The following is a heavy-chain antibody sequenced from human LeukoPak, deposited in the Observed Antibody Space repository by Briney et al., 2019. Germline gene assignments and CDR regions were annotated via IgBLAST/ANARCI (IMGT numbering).Heavy chain of an antibody. V-gene: IGHV3-30*18. CDR1: GFTFSSYG. CDR2: ISYDGSNK. Sequence: GGSLRLSCAASGFTFSSYGMHWVRQAPGKGLEGVAVISYDGSNKYYADSVKGRFTISRDNSKNTLYMQMNSLRAEDTAVYYCAKDRVAGTLDYWGQGTLVTVSS. J-gene: IGHJ4*02. CDR3: AKDRVAGTLDY. D-gene: IGHD6-19*01.